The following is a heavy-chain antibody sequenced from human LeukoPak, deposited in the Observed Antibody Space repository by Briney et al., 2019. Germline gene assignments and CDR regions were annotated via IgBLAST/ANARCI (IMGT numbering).Heavy chain of an antibody. J-gene: IGHJ4*02. Sequence: GGSLRLSCAASGFTFSSYAMSWVRQAPGKGLEWVSAISGSGGSTYYADSVKGRFTISRDNSKNTLYLQMNSLRAEDTAVYYCAKDQGIAARRATYYFDYWGQGTLVTVSS. V-gene: IGHV3-23*01. CDR2: ISGSGGST. CDR1: GFTFSSYA. D-gene: IGHD6-6*01. CDR3: AKDQGIAARRATYYFDY.